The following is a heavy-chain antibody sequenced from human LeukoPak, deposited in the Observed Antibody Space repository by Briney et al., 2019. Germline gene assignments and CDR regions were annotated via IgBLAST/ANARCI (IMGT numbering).Heavy chain of an antibody. CDR2: MNPNSGNT. Sequence: ASVKVSCKAPGYTFTSYDINWVRQATGQGLEWMGWMNPNSGNTGYAQKFQGRVTMTRNTSISTAYMELSSLRSEDTAVYYCARVVYHPNRRITIFGVVRPTKGNWFDPWGQGTLVTVSS. J-gene: IGHJ5*02. CDR1: GYTFTSYD. CDR3: ARVVYHPNRRITIFGVVRPTKGNWFDP. D-gene: IGHD3-3*01. V-gene: IGHV1-8*01.